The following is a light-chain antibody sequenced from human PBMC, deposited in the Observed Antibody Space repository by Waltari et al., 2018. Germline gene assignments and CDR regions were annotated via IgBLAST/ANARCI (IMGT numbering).Light chain of an antibody. Sequence: DIQMTQSPSTLSASIGDRVTITCRASQSITNWLAWYQQKPGKAPKLLIYEASDLEDGVPSRFSGSGSETEFTLTISSLQPDDFAAYYYQQYFNYPWTFGQGTTV. CDR2: EAS. J-gene: IGKJ1*01. V-gene: IGKV1-5*03. CDR3: QQYFNYPWT. CDR1: QSITNW.